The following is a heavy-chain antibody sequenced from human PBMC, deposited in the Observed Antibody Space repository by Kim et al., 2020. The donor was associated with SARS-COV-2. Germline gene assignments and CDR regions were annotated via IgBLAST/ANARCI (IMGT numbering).Heavy chain of an antibody. D-gene: IGHD3-9*01. V-gene: IGHV4-61*01. CDR1: GGSVSSGRYY. CDR2: IYYSGCT. Sequence: SETLSLTCTVSGGSVSSGRYYWSWIRQPPGKGLEWIGYIYYSGCTNYNPSLKSRVTISVDTSKNQFSLKLSSVTAADTALYYCARDKRYFDWYWFDPWGQRTLVTVSS. J-gene: IGHJ5*02. CDR3: ARDKRYFDWYWFDP.